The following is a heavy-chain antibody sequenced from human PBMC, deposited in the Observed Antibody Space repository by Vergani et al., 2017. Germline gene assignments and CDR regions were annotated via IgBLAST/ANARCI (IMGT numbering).Heavy chain of an antibody. CDR3: AAAIPAASYYFYYMAV. D-gene: IGHD2-2*01. Sequence: HMQLVQSGPEVKKPGNSVKVSCKASGFTFTSSAMQWVRQARGQRLEWIGWIGVGSGNTNYAQQFQERVTITRDMSTSTAYRELSSLRSADTAVYYCAAAIPAASYYFYYMAVWGKGTTVTVSS. J-gene: IGHJ6*03. CDR2: IGVGSGNT. CDR1: GFTFTSSA. V-gene: IGHV1-58*02.